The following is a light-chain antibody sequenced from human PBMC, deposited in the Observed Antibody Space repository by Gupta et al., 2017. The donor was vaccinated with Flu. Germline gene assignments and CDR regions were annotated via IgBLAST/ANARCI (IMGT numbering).Light chain of an antibody. CDR2: ATS. V-gene: IGKV3-20*01. CDR1: QSVSSSY. CDR3: QQYVSSPEYT. Sequence: EIVLTQSPGTLSLSPGERATLSCRASQSVSSSYLNWYQQKPGQASRLLIYATSNRATGIAHRFSGSGSGTDFTLTISRLEPEDFAVYYCQQYVSSPEYTFGQGTKLEIE. J-gene: IGKJ2*01.